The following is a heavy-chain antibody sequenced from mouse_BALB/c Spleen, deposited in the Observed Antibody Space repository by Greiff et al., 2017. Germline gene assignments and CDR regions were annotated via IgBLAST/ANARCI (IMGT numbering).Heavy chain of an antibody. CDR3: ARYDYDGGYYFDY. V-gene: IGHV5-17*02. Sequence: EVHLVESGGGLVQPGGSRKLSCAASGFTFSSFGMHWVRQAPEKGLEWVAYISSGSSTIYYADTVKGRFTISRDNPKNTLFLQMTSLRSEDTAMYYCARYDYDGGYYFDYWGQGTTLTVSS. CDR2: ISSGSSTI. J-gene: IGHJ2*01. CDR1: GFTFSSFG. D-gene: IGHD2-4*01.